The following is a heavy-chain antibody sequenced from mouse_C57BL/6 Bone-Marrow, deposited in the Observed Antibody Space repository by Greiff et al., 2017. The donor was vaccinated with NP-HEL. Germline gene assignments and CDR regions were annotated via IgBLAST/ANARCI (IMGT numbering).Heavy chain of an antibody. CDR1: GFSLTSYG. D-gene: IGHD2-2*01. V-gene: IGHV2-2*01. CDR3: ASMVTTVPFSY. Sequence: QVQLQQSGPGVVQPSQSLSITCTVSGFSLTSYGVHWVRQSPGKGLEWLGLIWSGGSTDYNAAFISRLSISKDNSKSQVFFKMNSLQADDTAIYYCASMVTTVPFSYWGQGTLVTVSA. CDR2: IWSGGST. J-gene: IGHJ3*01.